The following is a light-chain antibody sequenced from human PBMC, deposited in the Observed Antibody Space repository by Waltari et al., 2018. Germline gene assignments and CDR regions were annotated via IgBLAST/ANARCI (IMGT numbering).Light chain of an antibody. CDR3: ATWDGSLNAVV. CDR2: GNS. J-gene: IGLJ2*01. Sequence: QSVLTQPPSASGTPGQRVTISCSGSNFNVGSNVVNWYQQLPGTAPKLLIYGNSQRPSGVPDRFAGSKSGTSASLAISGLQSDDEADYHCATWDGSLNAVVFGGGTKLTVL. V-gene: IGLV1-44*01. CDR1: NFNVGSNV.